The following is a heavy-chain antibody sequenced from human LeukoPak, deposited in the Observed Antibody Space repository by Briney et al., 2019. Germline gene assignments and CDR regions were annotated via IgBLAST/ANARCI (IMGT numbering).Heavy chain of an antibody. CDR2: INPSGGST. CDR3: ARGGYGGNSRDLDY. D-gene: IGHD4-23*01. J-gene: IGHJ4*02. Sequence: ASVKVSCKASGYTFTSYGISWVRQAPGQALEWMGIINPSGGSTSYAQKFQGRVTMTRDTSTSTVYMELSSLRSEDTAVYYCARGGYGGNSRDLDYWGQGTLVTVSS. V-gene: IGHV1-46*01. CDR1: GYTFTSYG.